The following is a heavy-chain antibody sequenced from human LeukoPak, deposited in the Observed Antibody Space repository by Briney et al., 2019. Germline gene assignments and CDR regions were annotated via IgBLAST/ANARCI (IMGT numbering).Heavy chain of an antibody. V-gene: IGHV4-39*07. D-gene: IGHD6-19*01. J-gene: IGHJ4*02. Sequence: PSETLSLTCTVSGGSISSSSYYWGWIRQPPGKGLEWIGSIYYSGSTYYNPSLKSRVTISVDTSKNQFSLKLSSVTAADTAVYYCARVSSGWYSRAELKFDYWGQGTLVTVSS. CDR2: IYYSGST. CDR1: GGSISSSSYY. CDR3: ARVSSGWYSRAELKFDY.